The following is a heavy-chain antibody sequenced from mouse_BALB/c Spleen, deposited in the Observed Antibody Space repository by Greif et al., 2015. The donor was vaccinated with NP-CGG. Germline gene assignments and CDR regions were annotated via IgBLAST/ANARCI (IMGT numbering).Heavy chain of an antibody. CDR2: IDPANGNT. CDR3: AKWDWYFDV. J-gene: IGHJ1*01. V-gene: IGHV14-3*02. CDR1: GFNIKDTY. Sequence: EVQLQQSGAELVKPGASVKLSCTASGFNIKDTYMHWVRQRPEQGLEWIGRIDPANGNTKYDPKFQGKATITADTSSNTAYLQLSSLTSEDTAIYYCAKWDWYFDVWGAGTTVTVSS.